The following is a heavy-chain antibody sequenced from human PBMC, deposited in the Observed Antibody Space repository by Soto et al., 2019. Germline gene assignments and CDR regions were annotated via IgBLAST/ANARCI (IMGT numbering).Heavy chain of an antibody. V-gene: IGHV1-58*01. CDR3: AAFKYDSSGYTALYFDY. D-gene: IGHD3-22*01. CDR1: GFTFTSSA. Sequence: SVNVSCKASGFTFTSSAVQWVRQARGQRLEWIGWIVVGSGNTNYAQKFQERVTITRDMSTSTAYMELSSLRSEDTAVYYCAAFKYDSSGYTALYFDYWGQGTLVTVSS. CDR2: IVVGSGNT. J-gene: IGHJ4*02.